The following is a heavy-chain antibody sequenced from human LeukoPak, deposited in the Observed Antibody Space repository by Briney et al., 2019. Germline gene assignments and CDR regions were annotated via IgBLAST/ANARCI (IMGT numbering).Heavy chain of an antibody. CDR1: GFTVSSNY. CDR2: ISSDGSYK. D-gene: IGHD3-22*01. J-gene: IGHJ5*02. V-gene: IGHV3-30*18. Sequence: GGSLRLSCAASGFTVSSNYMSWVRQAPGKGLEWVAVISSDGSYKYYADSVKGRFTISRDNSKNTLYLQMNSLRAEDTAVYYCAKNADSSGYWDWFDPWGQGTLVTVSS. CDR3: AKNADSSGYWDWFDP.